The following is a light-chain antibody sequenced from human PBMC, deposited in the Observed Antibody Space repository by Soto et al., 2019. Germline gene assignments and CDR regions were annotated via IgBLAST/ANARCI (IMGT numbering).Light chain of an antibody. Sequence: DIQMTQSPSTLSASVGDRVTITCRASQSISSWLAWYQQKPGKAPNLLIYDASSLESGVPSRFSGSGSGTEFTLTISRLQPDDFATYYCQQYNSYSLTFGGGTKVEIK. CDR3: QQYNSYSLT. V-gene: IGKV1-5*01. CDR1: QSISSW. CDR2: DAS. J-gene: IGKJ4*01.